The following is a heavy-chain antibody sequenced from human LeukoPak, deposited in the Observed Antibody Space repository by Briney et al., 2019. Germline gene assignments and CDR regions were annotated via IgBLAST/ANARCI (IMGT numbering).Heavy chain of an antibody. CDR2: IYYSGST. J-gene: IGHJ4*02. V-gene: IGHV4-39*01. Sequence: PSETLSLTCTVSGGSISSSSYYWGWIRQPPGKGLEWIGSIYYSGSTYYNPSLKSRVTISVDTSKNQFSLKLSSVTAADTAVYYCAQRTDYGDYPYWGQGTLVTVSS. CDR1: GGSISSSSYY. D-gene: IGHD4-17*01. CDR3: AQRTDYGDYPY.